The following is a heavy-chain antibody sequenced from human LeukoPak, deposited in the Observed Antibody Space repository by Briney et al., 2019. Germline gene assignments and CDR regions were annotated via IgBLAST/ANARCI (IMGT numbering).Heavy chain of an antibody. Sequence: QPGGSLRLSCAASGFTFSSYAMHWVRQAPGKGLEWVAVISYDGSNKYYADSVKDRFTISRDNSKNTLYLQMNSLRAEDTAVYYCARVITIFDYGMDVWGQGTTVTVSS. CDR2: ISYDGSNK. J-gene: IGHJ6*02. V-gene: IGHV3-30-3*01. D-gene: IGHD3-3*01. CDR3: ARVITIFDYGMDV. CDR1: GFTFSSYA.